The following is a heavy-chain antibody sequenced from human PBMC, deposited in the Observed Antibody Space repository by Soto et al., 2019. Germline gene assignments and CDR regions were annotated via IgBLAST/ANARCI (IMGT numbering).Heavy chain of an antibody. CDR2: IVVGGGNT. J-gene: IGHJ4*02. CDR3: AADYDSSGNYSRPPSADY. Sequence: SVKVSCKASGFTFTSSAVQWVRQARGQRLEWIGWIVVGGGNTNYAQKFQERVTITRDMSTSTAYMELSSLRSEDTAVYYCAADYDSSGNYSRPPSADYWGQGTLVTVSS. V-gene: IGHV1-58*01. CDR1: GFTFTSSA. D-gene: IGHD3-22*01.